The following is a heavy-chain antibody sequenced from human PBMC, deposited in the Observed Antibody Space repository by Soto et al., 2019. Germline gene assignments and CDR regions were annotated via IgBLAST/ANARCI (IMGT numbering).Heavy chain of an antibody. V-gene: IGHV3-23*01. D-gene: IGHD5-12*01. CDR2: ISGSGDST. Sequence: VSLRLSCAASGFTLSSYAMSWVRQAPGNGLEWVSGISGSGDSTYYADSVKGRFTISRDNSKNTLYLQVSSLRAEDTAVYYCAKDPPGRWLRYFDYWGQGTLVTVSS. J-gene: IGHJ4*02. CDR1: GFTLSSYA. CDR3: AKDPPGRWLRYFDY.